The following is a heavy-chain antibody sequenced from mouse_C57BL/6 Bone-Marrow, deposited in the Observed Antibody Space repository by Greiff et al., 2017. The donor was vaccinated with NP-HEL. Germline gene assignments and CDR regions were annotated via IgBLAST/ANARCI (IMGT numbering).Heavy chain of an antibody. CDR1: GYTFTDYE. CDR2: IDPETGGT. V-gene: IGHV1-15*01. CDR3: TRHEGEGHEGFAY. Sequence: VQLQQSGAELVRPGASVTLSCKASGYTFTDYEMHWVKQTPVHGLEWIGAIDPETGGTAYNQKFKGKAILTADKSSSTAYMELRSLTSEDSAVYYCTRHEGEGHEGFAYWGQGTLVTVSA. J-gene: IGHJ3*01.